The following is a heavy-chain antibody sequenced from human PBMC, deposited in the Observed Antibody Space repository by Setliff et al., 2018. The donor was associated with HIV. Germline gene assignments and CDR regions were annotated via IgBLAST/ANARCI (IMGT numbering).Heavy chain of an antibody. CDR2: IYHSGST. CDR3: ARVGYSNSSYGMDV. Sequence: SETLSLTCTVSGYSISSGYYWGWIRQPPGKGLEWIGSIYHSGSTYYNPSLKSRVTISVDTSKNQFSLKLSSVTAADTAVYYCARVGYSNSSYGMDVWGQGTTVTVSS. J-gene: IGHJ6*02. V-gene: IGHV4-38-2*02. D-gene: IGHD6-6*01. CDR1: GYSISSGYY.